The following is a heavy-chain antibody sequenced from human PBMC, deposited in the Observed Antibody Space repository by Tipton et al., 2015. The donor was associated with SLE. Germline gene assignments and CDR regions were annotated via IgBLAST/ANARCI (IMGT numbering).Heavy chain of an antibody. D-gene: IGHD6-6*01. CDR3: ARGQLGGSGDL. V-gene: IGHV4-4*08. J-gene: IGHJ5*02. Sequence: TLSLTCSVSGGSISDYFWSWIRQASGKGPEWIGYMSDSGDTNYNPSLKSRVTISVDTSKNQFSLKLCSVTAADTAVYYCARGQLGGSGDLWGQGTLVTVS. CDR1: GGSISDYF. CDR2: MSDSGDT.